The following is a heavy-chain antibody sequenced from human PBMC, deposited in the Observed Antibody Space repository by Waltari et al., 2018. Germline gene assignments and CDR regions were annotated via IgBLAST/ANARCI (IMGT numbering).Heavy chain of an antibody. CDR2: VNHIGGT. V-gene: IGHV4-34*01. CDR3: ARRRGGYLSDY. J-gene: IGHJ4*02. CDR1: GGSFSDYF. D-gene: IGHD5-12*01. Sequence: QVQLQQWGAGLLKPSETLSLTCAVYGGSFSDYFWSWIRQPPGKGLEWIGEVNHIGGTNYNPSLESRVIISVDASKNQCSLMLKSVTAADTAVYYCARRRGGYLSDYWGQGTLVTVSS.